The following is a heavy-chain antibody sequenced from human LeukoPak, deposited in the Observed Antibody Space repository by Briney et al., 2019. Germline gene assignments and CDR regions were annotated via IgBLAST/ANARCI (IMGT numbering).Heavy chain of an antibody. J-gene: IGHJ6*04. V-gene: IGHV4-59*01. CDR1: GGSISSYY. CDR3: ARDHTVTTDGYGMDV. CDR2: IYYSGST. D-gene: IGHD4-17*01. Sequence: PSETLSLTCTVSGGSISSYYWSWIRQPPGKGLEWIGYIYYSGSTNYNPSLKSRVTISADTSKNQFSLKLSSVTAADTAVYYCARDHTVTTDGYGMDVWGKGTTVTVSS.